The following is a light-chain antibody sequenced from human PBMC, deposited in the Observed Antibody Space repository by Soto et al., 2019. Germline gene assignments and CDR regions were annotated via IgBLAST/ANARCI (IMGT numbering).Light chain of an antibody. CDR3: HQYDSWT. V-gene: IGKV3-20*01. CDR2: GAS. J-gene: IGKJ1*01. CDR1: QSVSSY. Sequence: EIVMTQSPATLSVSPGERATLSCRASQSVSSYLAWYQQKPGQAPRLLIYGASSMATGIPDRFTGSGSGTDFTLTISRLEPEYFAVYYCHQYDSWTFGQGTKVDIK.